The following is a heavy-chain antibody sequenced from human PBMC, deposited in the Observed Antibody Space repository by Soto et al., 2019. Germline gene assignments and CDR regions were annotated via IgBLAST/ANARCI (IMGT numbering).Heavy chain of an antibody. J-gene: IGHJ6*01. Sequence: QVQLQESGPGLVKPSETLSLTCTVSGGTISRYYWSWIRQPPGKGLEWIGYMYNTGSTVYNPSFKSRVAISVDTANDQFYLKLNSVTAADTAVYYCARDLWGYCGTDCYPLDVW. CDR1: GGTISRYY. D-gene: IGHD2-21*02. CDR2: MYNTGST. CDR3: ARDLWGYCGTDCYPLDV. V-gene: IGHV4-59*01.